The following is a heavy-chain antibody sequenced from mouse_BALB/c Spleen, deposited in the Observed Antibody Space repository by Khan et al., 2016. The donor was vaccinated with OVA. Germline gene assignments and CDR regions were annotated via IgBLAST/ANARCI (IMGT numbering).Heavy chain of an antibody. Sequence: QVQLKQSGAELVRPGVSVKISCKGSGYTFTDFTMHWVKQSHAKSLEWIGVISTYYGDATYNQKFKGKATMTVDKASSTAYMELARLTSEDSAIXYFNKGGGGNRFAYWGQGTLVTVSA. V-gene: IGHV1S137*01. CDR3: NKGGGGNRFAY. CDR1: GYTFTDFT. CDR2: ISTYYGDA. J-gene: IGHJ3*01.